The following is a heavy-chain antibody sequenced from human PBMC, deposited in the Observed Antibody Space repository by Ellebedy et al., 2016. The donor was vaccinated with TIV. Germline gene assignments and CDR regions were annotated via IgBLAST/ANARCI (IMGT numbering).Heavy chain of an antibody. CDR2: ISYDGSNK. V-gene: IGHV3-30-3*01. D-gene: IGHD3-10*01. J-gene: IGHJ6*03. Sequence: GGSLRLSCAPSGFTFRSYAVHWVRQAPGEGLEWVAVISYDGSNKYYADSVRGRFTISRDNSKNTLYLQMNSLRADDTAIYYCARDYGSGNSYTVGYMDVWGKGTTVTVSS. CDR1: GFTFRSYA. CDR3: ARDYGSGNSYTVGYMDV.